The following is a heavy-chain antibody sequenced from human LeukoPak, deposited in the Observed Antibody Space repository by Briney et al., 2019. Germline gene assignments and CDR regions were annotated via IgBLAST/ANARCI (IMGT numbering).Heavy chain of an antibody. V-gene: IGHV4-34*01. CDR1: GGSFSDYY. CDR3: ARWYYYYYYMDV. J-gene: IGHJ6*03. CDR2: INHSGST. Sequence: SETLSLTCAVYGGSFSDYYWSWIRQPPGKGLEWIGEINHSGSTNYNPSLKSRVTISVDTSKNQFSLKLSSVTAADTAVYYYARWYYYYYYMDVWGKGTTVTVSS.